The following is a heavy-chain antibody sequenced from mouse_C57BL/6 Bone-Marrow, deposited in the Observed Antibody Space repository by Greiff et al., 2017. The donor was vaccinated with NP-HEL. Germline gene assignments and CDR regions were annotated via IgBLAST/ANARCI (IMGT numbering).Heavy chain of an antibody. CDR2: ISYDGSN. CDR1: GYSITSGYY. J-gene: IGHJ3*01. V-gene: IGHV3-6*01. CDR3: ARDHGGFAY. Sequence: EVQLQESGPGLVKPSQSLSLTCSVTGYSITSGYYWNWIRQFPGNKLEWMGYISYDGSNNYNPSLKNRISITRDTSKNQFFLKLNSVTTEDTATYYCARDHGGFAYWGQGTLVTVSA.